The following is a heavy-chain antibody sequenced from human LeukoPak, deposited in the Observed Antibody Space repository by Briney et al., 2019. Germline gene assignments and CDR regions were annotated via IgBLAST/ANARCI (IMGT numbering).Heavy chain of an antibody. CDR2: IYSGGST. Sequence: GGSLRLSCAASGFTVSSNYMSWVRQAPGKGLEWVSVIYSGGSTYYADSVKGRFTISRDNSKNTLYLQMNSLRAEDTAVYYCARDRGVAATHPFDPWGQGTLVTVSS. J-gene: IGHJ5*02. V-gene: IGHV3-53*01. CDR3: ARDRGVAATHPFDP. D-gene: IGHD2-15*01. CDR1: GFTVSSNY.